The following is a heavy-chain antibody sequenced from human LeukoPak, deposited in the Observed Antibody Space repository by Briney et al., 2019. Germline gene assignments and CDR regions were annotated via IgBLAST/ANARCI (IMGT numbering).Heavy chain of an antibody. Sequence: ASVKVSCKASGYTFTGYYMHWVRQAPGQGLEWMGWIDPNSGGTNYAQKFQGRVTMTRDTSISTAYMELSRLRSDDTAVYYCARVKQGYYYDSSGSDAFDIWGQGTMVTVSS. CDR1: GYTFTGYY. CDR2: IDPNSGGT. CDR3: ARVKQGYYYDSSGSDAFDI. D-gene: IGHD3-22*01. J-gene: IGHJ3*02. V-gene: IGHV1-2*02.